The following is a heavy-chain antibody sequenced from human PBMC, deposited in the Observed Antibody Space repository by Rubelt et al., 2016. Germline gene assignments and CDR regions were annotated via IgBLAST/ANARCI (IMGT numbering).Heavy chain of an antibody. V-gene: IGHV4-61*01. CDR1: GGSISSGSYY. D-gene: IGHD3-3*01. CDR2: IYYSGST. CDR3: AGGITIFGVASGYFDY. Sequence: TLSLTCTVSGGSISSGSYYWSWIRQPPGKGLEWIGYIYYSGSTNYNPSLKSRVTISVDTSKNQFSLKLSSVTAADTAVYYCAGGITIFGVASGYFDYWGQGTLVTVSS. J-gene: IGHJ4*02.